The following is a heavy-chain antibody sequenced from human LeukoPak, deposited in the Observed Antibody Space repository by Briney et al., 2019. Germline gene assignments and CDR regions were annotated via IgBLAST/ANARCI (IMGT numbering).Heavy chain of an antibody. D-gene: IGHD2-15*01. J-gene: IGHJ5*01. CDR2: MSDNWST. V-gene: IGHV4-59*08. CDR3: AGRRVGDLTVGSDTWFDS. Sequence: SETLSLTCTVPRGAITSYNWNWIRQPPGKGLEWIGYMSDNWSTNYNPSLQSRVTISVDTSKNQVSLRLSSVTASDTAVYYCAGRRVGDLTVGSDTWFDSWGQGALVTVSS. CDR1: RGAITSYN.